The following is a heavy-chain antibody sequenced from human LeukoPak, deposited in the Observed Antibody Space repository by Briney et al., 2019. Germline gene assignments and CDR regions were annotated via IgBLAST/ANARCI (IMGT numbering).Heavy chain of an antibody. D-gene: IGHD1-26*01. CDR1: GGTLNSHI. Sequence: ASVKVSCKTPGGTLNSHIFSWVRQAPGQGLEWMGRITPIIGTTKYAQKFHDRVTITADKSTTTVYMELSSLRSDDTAVYYRTRVNLRGSKYNWFDPWSQGTLVAVSS. CDR3: TRVNLRGSKYNWFDP. CDR2: ITPIIGTT. V-gene: IGHV1-69*08. J-gene: IGHJ5*02.